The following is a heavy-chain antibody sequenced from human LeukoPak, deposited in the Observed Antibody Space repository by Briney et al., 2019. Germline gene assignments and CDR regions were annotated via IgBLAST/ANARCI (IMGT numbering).Heavy chain of an antibody. J-gene: IGHJ4*02. CDR1: GFTFSSYA. Sequence: GGSLRLSCAASGFTFSSYAMHWVRQAPGKGLEWVAVISYDGSNKYYADSVKGRFTISRDNSKNTLYLQMNSLRAEDTAVYYCARGGLPDGYDSSGYYLYYFDYWGQGTLVTVSS. CDR2: ISYDGSNK. CDR3: ARGGLPDGYDSSGYYLYYFDY. V-gene: IGHV3-30-3*01. D-gene: IGHD3-22*01.